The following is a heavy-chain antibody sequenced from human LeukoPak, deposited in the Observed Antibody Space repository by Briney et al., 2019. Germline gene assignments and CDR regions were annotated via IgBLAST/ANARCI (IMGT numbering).Heavy chain of an antibody. D-gene: IGHD1-26*01. V-gene: IGHV3-43*02. CDR3: ATWAFYHSLDV. J-gene: IGHJ6*02. CDR1: GFTFDAYA. Sequence: LGGSLRLSCEASGFTFDAYAMHWALQPPGKVLKLVSLINKDGSATYYADSVKGRFTISGDNSKNSLYLQMNSLRSEDTALYYCATWAFYHSLDVWGQGTTVTVSS. CDR2: INKDGSAT.